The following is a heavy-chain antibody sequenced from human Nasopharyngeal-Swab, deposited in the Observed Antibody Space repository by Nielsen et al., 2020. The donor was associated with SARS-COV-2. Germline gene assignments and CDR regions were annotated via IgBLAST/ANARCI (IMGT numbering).Heavy chain of an antibody. V-gene: IGHV3-7*01. J-gene: IGHJ4*02. D-gene: IGHD3-22*01. CDR1: GFTFSSYW. Sequence: GESLKISCAASGFTFSSYWMSWVRQAPGKGLEWVANIKQDGSEKYYGDSVKGRFTISRDNAKNSLYLQMNSLRAEDTAVYYCARSLYYYYDSSGYSLWGQGTLVTVSS. CDR3: ARSLYYYYDSSGYSL. CDR2: IKQDGSEK.